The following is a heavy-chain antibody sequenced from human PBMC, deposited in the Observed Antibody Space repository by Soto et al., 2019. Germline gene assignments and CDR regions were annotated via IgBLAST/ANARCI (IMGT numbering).Heavy chain of an antibody. CDR2: ISYDESST. CDR3: ARGGANTAMAHDY. CDR1: GFTFSRYW. D-gene: IGHD5-18*01. J-gene: IGHJ4*02. Sequence: EVQLVESGGGLVQPGGSLRLSCAASGFTFSRYWMHWVRQAPGKGLVWVSRISYDESSTDYADSVKGRFTISRDSAKNTLYVQMNSLRAEDTAVYFCARGGANTAMAHDYWGQGTLVTVSS. V-gene: IGHV3-74*01.